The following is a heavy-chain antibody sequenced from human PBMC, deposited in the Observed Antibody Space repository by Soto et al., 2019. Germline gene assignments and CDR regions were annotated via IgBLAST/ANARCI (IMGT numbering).Heavy chain of an antibody. J-gene: IGHJ4*02. D-gene: IGHD2-15*01. V-gene: IGHV4-31*03. Sequence: PSETLSLTCTVSGGSISSGTYYWTWVRQRPGEGLEWIGFISHSGRTYYNPSPKSRAAISVDTSENQFSLRLSSVTAADTAVYFCARDSDYCTGGSCYGNFDFWGQGTLVTVSS. CDR1: GGSISSGTYY. CDR2: ISHSGRT. CDR3: ARDSDYCTGGSCYGNFDF.